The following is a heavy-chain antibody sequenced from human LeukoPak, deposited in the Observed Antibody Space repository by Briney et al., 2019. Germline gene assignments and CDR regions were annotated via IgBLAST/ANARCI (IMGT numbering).Heavy chain of an antibody. CDR2: IYNSATT. D-gene: IGHD6-13*01. V-gene: IGHV4-59*01. J-gene: IGHJ6*03. Sequence: NPSETLSLTCSVSGASISSYSWIWIRQAPGKGLEWIGYIYNSATTNYNPSLKSRLTMSVDTSKNQISLKLTSVTAADTAVYYCARNSSSSWGYYSMDVWGKGTMVTVSS. CDR1: GASISSYS. CDR3: ARNSSSSWGYYSMDV.